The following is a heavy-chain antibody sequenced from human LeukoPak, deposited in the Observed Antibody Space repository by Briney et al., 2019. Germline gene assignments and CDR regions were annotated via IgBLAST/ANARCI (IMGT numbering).Heavy chain of an antibody. D-gene: IGHD5-18*01. Sequence: SETLSLTCIVSGGSISSYYWSWIRQPPGKGLEWIGYIYYSGSTNYNPSLKSRVTISVDTSKNQFSLKLSSVTAADTAVYYCARVDTAMVGAFDIWGQGTMVTVSS. CDR2: IYYSGST. CDR3: ARVDTAMVGAFDI. V-gene: IGHV4-59*08. J-gene: IGHJ3*02. CDR1: GGSISSYY.